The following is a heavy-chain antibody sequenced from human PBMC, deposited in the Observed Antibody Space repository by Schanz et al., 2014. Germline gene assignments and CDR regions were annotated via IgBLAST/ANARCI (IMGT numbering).Heavy chain of an antibody. Sequence: EVQLVESGGGLVQPGGSLRLSCAASGFTFSTYWMHWVRQAPGKGLEWVATISGSSENTYYADSVKGRVTISRDNSKNSLFLQMNSLRAEDTAVYYCAGGEYQLLYGNWGQGTLVTVSS. CDR1: GFTFSTYW. CDR3: AGGEYQLLYGN. CDR2: ISGSSENT. V-gene: IGHV3-74*01. J-gene: IGHJ4*02. D-gene: IGHD2-2*02.